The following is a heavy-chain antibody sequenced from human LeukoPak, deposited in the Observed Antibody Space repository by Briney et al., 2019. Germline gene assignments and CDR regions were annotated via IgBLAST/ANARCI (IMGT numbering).Heavy chain of an antibody. Sequence: SQTLSLTCTVSGDSISSANYYWSWIRQHPGKALEWIGYIYYSGTTNYNSSLKSRVSISVDTSKNQFSLKLSSVTAADTAVYYCSRYDISTGRSFEYWGQGTLVTVSS. CDR3: SRYDISTGRSFEY. CDR2: IYYSGTT. V-gene: IGHV4-31*03. J-gene: IGHJ4*02. CDR1: GDSISSANYY. D-gene: IGHD3-9*01.